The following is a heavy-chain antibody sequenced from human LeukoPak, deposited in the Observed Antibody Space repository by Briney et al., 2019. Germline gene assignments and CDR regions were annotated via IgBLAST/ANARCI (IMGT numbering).Heavy chain of an antibody. J-gene: IGHJ4*02. CDR1: GGSISSYY. D-gene: IGHD3-22*01. V-gene: IGHV4-4*07. CDR2: IYTTGIT. Sequence: SETLSLTCTVSGGSISSYYWSWIRRPAGKGLEWIGRIYTTGITNYNPSLKSRVTMSVDTSKNQFSLKLTSVTAADTAVYYCARDGYYYDSSGYYFWGQGTLVTVSS. CDR3: ARDGYYYDSSGYYF.